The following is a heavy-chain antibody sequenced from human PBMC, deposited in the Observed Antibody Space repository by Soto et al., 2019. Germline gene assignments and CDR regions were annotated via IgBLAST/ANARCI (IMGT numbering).Heavy chain of an antibody. J-gene: IGHJ6*02. CDR1: GYSFTSYW. V-gene: IGHV5-10-1*01. CDR2: IDPSDSYT. Sequence: GESLKISCKGSGYSFTSYWISWVRQMPGKGLEWMGRIDPSDSYTNYSPSFQGHVTISADKSISTAYLQWSSLKASDTAMYYCARPNNDFWGGYLGEYYYGMDVWGQGTTVKVSS. D-gene: IGHD3-3*01. CDR3: ARPNNDFWGGYLGEYYYGMDV.